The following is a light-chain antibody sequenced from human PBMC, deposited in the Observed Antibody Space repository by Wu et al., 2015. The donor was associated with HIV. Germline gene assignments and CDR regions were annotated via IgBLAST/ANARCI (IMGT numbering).Light chain of an antibody. J-gene: IGKJ1*01. V-gene: IGKV3-15*01. Sequence: EVVMTQSPATLSVSPGKRATLSCRASQSISSKLAWYQQKPGQAPRLLIFGASTRATDIPDRFSGSGSGTEFTLTINNIESEDFAVYYCQQYDNWPPWTFGHGDQGGNQT. CDR3: QQYDNWPPWT. CDR1: QSISSK. CDR2: GAS.